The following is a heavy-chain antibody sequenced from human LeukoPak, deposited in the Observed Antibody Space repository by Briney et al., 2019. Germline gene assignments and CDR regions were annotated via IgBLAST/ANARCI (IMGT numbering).Heavy chain of an antibody. Sequence: GGSLRLSCVVSGFTFSTYDMYWVRQAPGKGLEWVTFIRSDGTGELYVESVKGRFTISRDNSKNTLYLQMNSVSPEDTALYYCAKRRGATVSEFDYWGQGTLVTVSS. V-gene: IGHV3-30*02. J-gene: IGHJ4*02. D-gene: IGHD4-11*01. CDR2: IRSDGTGE. CDR3: AKRRGATVSEFDY. CDR1: GFTFSTYD.